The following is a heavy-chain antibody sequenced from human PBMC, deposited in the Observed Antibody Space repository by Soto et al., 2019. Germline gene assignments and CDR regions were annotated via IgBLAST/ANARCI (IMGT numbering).Heavy chain of an antibody. V-gene: IGHV1-69*01. CDR1: GGTFSSYA. D-gene: IGHD2-15*01. CDR3: ARDSPDCSGGSCYSDYYYGMDV. Sequence: QVQLVQSGAEVKKPGSSVKVSCKASGGTFSSYAISWVRQAPGRGLEWMGGIIPIFGTANYAQKFQGRVTITADESTSTAYMELSSLRSEDTAVYYCARDSPDCSGGSCYSDYYYGMDVWGQGTTVTVSS. J-gene: IGHJ6*02. CDR2: IIPIFGTA.